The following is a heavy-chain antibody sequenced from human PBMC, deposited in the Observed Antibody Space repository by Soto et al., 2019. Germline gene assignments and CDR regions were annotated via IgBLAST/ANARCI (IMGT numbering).Heavy chain of an antibody. Sequence: QVQLVQSGAEVKKPGASVKVSCKASGYTFTSYAMHWVRQAPGQRLEWMGWINAGNGNTKYSQKFQGRVTITRDTSASTAYMELSSLRSEDTAVYYCARAPGRLSGIAAAGRINWYFDLWGRGTLVTVSS. V-gene: IGHV1-3*01. D-gene: IGHD6-13*01. CDR1: GYTFTSYA. CDR3: ARAPGRLSGIAAAGRINWYFDL. CDR2: INAGNGNT. J-gene: IGHJ2*01.